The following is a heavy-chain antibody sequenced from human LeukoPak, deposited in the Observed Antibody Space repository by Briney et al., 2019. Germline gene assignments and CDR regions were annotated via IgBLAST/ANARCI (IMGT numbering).Heavy chain of an antibody. CDR1: GFTFSSYD. J-gene: IGHJ4*02. V-gene: IGHV3-23*01. CDR3: AKEAGYSGYDYPDY. Sequence: GGSLRLSYAASGFTFSSYDMSWVRQAPGKGLEWVSGISGSAYSTYYADSVQGRFTISRDNSKNTLYLQMNSLRAEDTAVYYCAKEAGYSGYDYPDYWGQGTLVTVSS. CDR2: ISGSAYST. D-gene: IGHD5-12*01.